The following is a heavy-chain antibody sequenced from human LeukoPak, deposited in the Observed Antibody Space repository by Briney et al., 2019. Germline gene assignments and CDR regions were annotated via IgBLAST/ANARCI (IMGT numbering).Heavy chain of an antibody. J-gene: IGHJ4*02. CDR1: GGSFSGYY. Sequence: PSETLSLTXAVYGGSFSGYYWSWIRQPPGKGLEWIGEINHSGSTNYNPSLKSRVTISVDTSKNQFTLKLSSVTAADTAVYYCARDEYYYDSSGYPTPVDYWGQGTLVTVSS. D-gene: IGHD3-22*01. CDR3: ARDEYYYDSSGYPTPVDY. CDR2: INHSGST. V-gene: IGHV4-34*01.